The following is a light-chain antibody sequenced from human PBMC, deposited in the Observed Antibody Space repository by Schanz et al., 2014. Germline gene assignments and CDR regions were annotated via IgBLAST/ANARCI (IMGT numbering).Light chain of an antibody. CDR2: GAS. V-gene: IGKV3-15*01. J-gene: IGKJ5*01. CDR3: QQYISSPLT. CDR1: QTISNN. Sequence: EIVLTQSPDTLSVSPGERATLSCRASQTISNNLAWYQQKPGQAPRLLIFGASTRATGIPARFSGSGSGTEFTLTISSLQSEDFAVYYCQQYISSPLTFGQGTRLEIK.